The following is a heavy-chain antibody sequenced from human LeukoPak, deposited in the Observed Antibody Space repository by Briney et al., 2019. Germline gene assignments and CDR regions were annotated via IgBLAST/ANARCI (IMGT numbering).Heavy chain of an antibody. CDR2: INPNSGGT. CDR1: GYTFTGYY. CDR3: ARVAYSFSNGYSYGWTFDY. Sequence: ASVKVSCKASGYTFTGYYMHWVRQAPGQGLEWMGWINPNSGGTNYAQKFQGRVTMTRDTSISTAYMELSRLRSDDTAVYYCARVAYSFSNGYSYGWTFDYWGQGTLVTVSS. J-gene: IGHJ4*02. V-gene: IGHV1-2*02. D-gene: IGHD5-18*01.